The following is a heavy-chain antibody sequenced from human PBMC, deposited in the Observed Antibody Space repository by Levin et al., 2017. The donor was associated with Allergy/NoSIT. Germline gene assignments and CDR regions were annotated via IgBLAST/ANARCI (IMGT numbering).Heavy chain of an antibody. CDR2: ISRSNNST. V-gene: IGHV3-21*06. J-gene: IGHJ4*02. Sequence: GGSLRLSCAASGFTFSSYSMTWVRQAPGKGLEWVSSISRSNNSTYYADSVKGRFTISRDNAKNSLYLQMNSLRTEDTAMYYCARDWSRPDYWGQGTLVTVSS. D-gene: IGHD6-25*01. CDR3: ARDWSRPDY. CDR1: GFTFSSYS.